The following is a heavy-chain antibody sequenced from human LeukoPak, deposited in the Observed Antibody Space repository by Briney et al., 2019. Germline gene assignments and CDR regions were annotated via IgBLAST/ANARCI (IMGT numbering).Heavy chain of an antibody. Sequence: GGSLRLSCAASGFTFSSYSMNWVRPAPGKGLEWASSISSSSSYIYYADSVKGRFTISRDNAKNSLYLQMNSLRAEDTAVYYCARAQAGSGWYYYYYGMDVWGQGTTVTVSS. CDR2: ISSSSSYI. V-gene: IGHV3-21*01. CDR1: GFTFSSYS. J-gene: IGHJ6*02. CDR3: ARAQAGSGWYYYYYGMDV. D-gene: IGHD6-19*01.